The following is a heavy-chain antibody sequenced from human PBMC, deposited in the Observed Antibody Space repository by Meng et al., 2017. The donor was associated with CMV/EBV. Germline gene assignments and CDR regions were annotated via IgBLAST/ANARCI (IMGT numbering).Heavy chain of an antibody. J-gene: IGHJ4*02. CDR2: INHSGST. CDR1: GGSFSGYY. CDR3: ARGHGLIAPPPWGGFDY. V-gene: IGHV4-34*01. Sequence: GSLRLSCAVYGGSFSGYYWSWIRQPPGKGLEWIGEINHSGSTNYNPSLKSRVTISVDTSKNQFSLKLSSVTAADTAVYSCARGHGLIAPPPWGGFDYWGQGTLVTVSS. D-gene: IGHD3-16*01.